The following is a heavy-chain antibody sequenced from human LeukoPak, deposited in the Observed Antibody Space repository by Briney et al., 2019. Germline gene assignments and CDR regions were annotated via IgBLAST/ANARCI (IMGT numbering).Heavy chain of an antibody. Sequence: HPGGSLRLSCAASGFTFNTYAMTWVRQAPGKGLKWVSAIGSSGFSTYYADSVKGRFTISRDNSKNTLYLQMNSLRAEDTAIYYCAKEIGGERGGFFDYWGQGTLVTVSS. V-gene: IGHV3-23*01. D-gene: IGHD2-21*01. CDR1: GFTFNTYA. CDR2: IGSSGFST. J-gene: IGHJ4*02. CDR3: AKEIGGERGGFFDY.